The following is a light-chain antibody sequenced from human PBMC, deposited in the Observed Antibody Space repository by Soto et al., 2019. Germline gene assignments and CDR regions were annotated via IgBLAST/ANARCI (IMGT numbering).Light chain of an antibody. CDR1: QGISSY. CDR2: AAS. J-gene: IGKJ4*01. CDR3: QQYYNYPLT. Sequence: IRMTQSPSSFSASTGDRVTITCQASQGISSYLDWYQQKPGKAPKLLIYAASTLQSGVPSRFSGSGSGTDFTLTISSLQSEDIATYYCQQYYNYPLTFGRGTKVDIK. V-gene: IGKV1-8*01.